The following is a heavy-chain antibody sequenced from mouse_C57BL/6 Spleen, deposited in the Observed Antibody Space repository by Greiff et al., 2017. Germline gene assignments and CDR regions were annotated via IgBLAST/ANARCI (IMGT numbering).Heavy chain of an antibody. CDR2: INPSSGYT. V-gene: IGHV1-4*01. CDR1: GYTFTSYT. CDR3: ARSGTTVVSTDYAMDY. D-gene: IGHD1-1*01. J-gene: IGHJ4*01. Sequence: VQLQQSGAELARPGASVKMSCKASGYTFTSYTMHWVKQRPGQGLEWIGYINPSSGYTKYNQKFKDKATLTADKSSSTAYMQLSSLTSEDSAVXYCARSGTTVVSTDYAMDYWGQGTSVTVAS.